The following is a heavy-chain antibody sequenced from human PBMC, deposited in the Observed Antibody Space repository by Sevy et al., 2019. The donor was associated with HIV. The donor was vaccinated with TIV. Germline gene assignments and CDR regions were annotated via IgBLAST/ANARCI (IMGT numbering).Heavy chain of an antibody. J-gene: IGHJ4*02. CDR1: GYRFTSYW. Sequence: GESLKISCKASGYRFTSYWIGWVCQMPGKGLQWMGIIYPDDSDTRYSPSFQGQVIISADKSINTAYLQWSSLKASDTTMYFCARRSYDTNGYPQYFFDSWGQGTLVTVSS. CDR3: ARRSYDTNGYPQYFFDS. D-gene: IGHD3-22*01. CDR2: IYPDDSDT. V-gene: IGHV5-51*01.